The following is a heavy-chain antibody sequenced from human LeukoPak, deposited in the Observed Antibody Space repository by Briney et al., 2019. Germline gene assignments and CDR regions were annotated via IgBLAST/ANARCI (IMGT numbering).Heavy chain of an antibody. CDR1: GYTSTSYA. Sequence: ASVKVSCKASGYTSTSYAMHWVRQAPGRRLEWMGWINAGNGNTKYSQKFQGRVTITRDTSASTAYMELSSLRSEDTAVYYCARDLTALDYGDYYNWFDPWGQGTLVTVSS. D-gene: IGHD4-17*01. J-gene: IGHJ5*02. CDR3: ARDLTALDYGDYYNWFDP. CDR2: INAGNGNT. V-gene: IGHV1-3*01.